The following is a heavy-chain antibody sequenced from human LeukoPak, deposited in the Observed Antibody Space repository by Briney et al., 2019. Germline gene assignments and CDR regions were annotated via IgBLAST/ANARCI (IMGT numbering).Heavy chain of an antibody. J-gene: IGHJ6*02. V-gene: IGHV4-59*12. D-gene: IGHD2-15*01. Sequence: SETLSLTCTVSGGSISGYYWGWIRQPPGKRLEWIGYISYSGSTNYNPSLKSRITMSVDTSKNQLSLKLSSVTAADTAVYYCARAHKWGYCSGGSCYKNGMDVWGQGTTVAVSS. CDR1: GGSISGYY. CDR3: ARAHKWGYCSGGSCYKNGMDV. CDR2: ISYSGST.